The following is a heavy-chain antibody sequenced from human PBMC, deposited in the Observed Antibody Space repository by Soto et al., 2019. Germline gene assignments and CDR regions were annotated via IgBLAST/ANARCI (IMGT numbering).Heavy chain of an antibody. CDR1: GFTFSSSA. J-gene: IGHJ4*02. D-gene: IGHD1-26*01. V-gene: IGHV3-23*01. Sequence: DVQLLESGGALVQPGGSLRLSCVASGFTFSSSAMNWVRQAPGKGLEWVSTISGSGVAKYYAYSVKGRFTISRDNSNNTVSLQMNSLRAEDAAVYYCAKDRSPGAITWNVYWGQGTLVTVSS. CDR3: AKDRSPGAITWNVY. CDR2: ISGSGVAK.